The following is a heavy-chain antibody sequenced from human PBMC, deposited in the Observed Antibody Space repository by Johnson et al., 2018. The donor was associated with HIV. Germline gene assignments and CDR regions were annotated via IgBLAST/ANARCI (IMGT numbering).Heavy chain of an antibody. CDR2: IYSGGST. J-gene: IGHJ3*02. Sequence: EVQLVESGGGLVQPGRSLRLSCAASGFTFDDYAMHWVRQAPGKGLEWVSVIYSGGSTYYADSVKGRFTTSRDNTNNSLYLQMNSLKAEDTAVYYCARSKDCSVGTCPDGLDIWGQGTMVIVSS. V-gene: IGHV3-9*01. D-gene: IGHD2-15*01. CDR3: ARSKDCSVGTCPDGLDI. CDR1: GFTFDDYA.